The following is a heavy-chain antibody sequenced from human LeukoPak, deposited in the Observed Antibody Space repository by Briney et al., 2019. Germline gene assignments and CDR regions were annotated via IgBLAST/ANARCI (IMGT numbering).Heavy chain of an antibody. V-gene: IGHV1-18*01. CDR1: GYTFTSYG. CDR2: ISAYNGNT. J-gene: IGHJ6*03. CDR3: ARDVQSSGWLSYYSYYRDV. Sequence: ASVKVSCKASGYTFTSYGISWVRQAPGQGLEWMGWISAYNGNTNYAQKLQGRVTMTTDTSTSTAYMELRSLRSDDTAVYYCARDVQSSGWLSYYSYYRDVWGKGTTVTISS. D-gene: IGHD6-19*01.